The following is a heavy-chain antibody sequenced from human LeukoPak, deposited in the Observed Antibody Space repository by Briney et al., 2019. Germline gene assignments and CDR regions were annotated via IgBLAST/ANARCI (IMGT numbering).Heavy chain of an antibody. CDR3: ARVGSSSQYPDDY. Sequence: ASVKVSCKASGYTFTSYDINWVRQATGQGLEWMGWMNPNSGNTNYAQKLQGRVTMTTDTSTSTAYMELRSLRSDDTAVYYCARVGSSSQYPDDYWGQGTLVTVSS. V-gene: IGHV1-18*01. CDR2: MNPNSGNT. J-gene: IGHJ4*02. CDR1: GYTFTSYD. D-gene: IGHD6-13*01.